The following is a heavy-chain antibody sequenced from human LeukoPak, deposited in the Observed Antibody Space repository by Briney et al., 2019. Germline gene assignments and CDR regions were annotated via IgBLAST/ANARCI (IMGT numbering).Heavy chain of an antibody. D-gene: IGHD3-10*01. CDR3: ARDSGTSGEVKFDP. J-gene: IGHJ5*02. V-gene: IGHV1-2*02. CDR1: GYTFTGYY. Sequence: ASVKVSCKASGYTFTGYYMHWVRQAPGQGLEWMGWINPNSGGTNYAQKFQGRVTMTRDTSISTAYMELSRLRSDDTAVYYCARDSGTSGEVKFDPWGQGALVTVSS. CDR2: INPNSGGT.